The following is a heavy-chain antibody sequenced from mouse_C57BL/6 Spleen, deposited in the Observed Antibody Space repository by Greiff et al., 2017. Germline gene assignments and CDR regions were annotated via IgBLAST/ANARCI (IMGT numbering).Heavy chain of an antibody. Sequence: EVKLVESGGDLVKPGGSLKLSCAASGFTFSSYGMSWVRQTPDKSLEWVATISSGGSYTYYPDSVKGRFTISRDNAKNTLYLQMSRLKSEDTALYYCASMGYGNYEYFDVWGTGTTVTVSS. D-gene: IGHD2-1*01. CDR2: ISSGGSYT. V-gene: IGHV5-6*01. CDR1: GFTFSSYG. J-gene: IGHJ1*03. CDR3: ASMGYGNYEYFDV.